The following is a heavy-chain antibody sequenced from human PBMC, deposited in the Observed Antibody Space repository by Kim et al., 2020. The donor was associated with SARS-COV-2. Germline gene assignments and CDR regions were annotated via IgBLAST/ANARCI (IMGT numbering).Heavy chain of an antibody. J-gene: IGHJ5*02. D-gene: IGHD6-13*01. Sequence: GGSLRLSCAASGLIFNSYGMNWVRQAPGKGLEWVSSISSSGSYIYYADSVEGRFTISRDNAKNSVYLQMNSLRAEDTAMYYCAKEGPEGIAAAGEFDPWGQGTLVTFSS. CDR1: GLIFNSYG. V-gene: IGHV3-21*01. CDR2: ISSSGSYI. CDR3: AKEGPEGIAAAGEFDP.